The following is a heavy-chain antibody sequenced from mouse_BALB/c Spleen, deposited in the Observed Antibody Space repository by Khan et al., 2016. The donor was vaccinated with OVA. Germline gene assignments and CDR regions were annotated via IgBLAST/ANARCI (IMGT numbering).Heavy chain of an antibody. D-gene: IGHD1-2*01. CDR3: ARDYGYAY. CDR1: GYTFTNYG. Sequence: QIQLVQSGPELKKPGETVKISCKASGYTFTNYGMNWVKQAPGTGLKWMGWINTYTGEPTYADDFKGRFAFSLETSASTAYLQINNLKNEDTATYFWARDYGYAYWGQGTLVTVSA. CDR2: INTYTGEP. V-gene: IGHV9-3-1*01. J-gene: IGHJ3*01.